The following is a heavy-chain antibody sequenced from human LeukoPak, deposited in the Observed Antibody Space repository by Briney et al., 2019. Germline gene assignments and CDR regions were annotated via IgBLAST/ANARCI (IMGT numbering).Heavy chain of an antibody. J-gene: IGHJ4*02. CDR2: IYSGGST. CDR1: GFTVSSNY. CDR3: ARRRDGYNTLFDY. D-gene: IGHD5-24*01. Sequence: AGGSLRLSCAASGFTVSSNYMSWVRQAPGKGLEWVSVIYSGGSTYYADSVKGRFTISRDNSKNTLYLQMNSLRAEDTAVYYCARRRDGYNTLFDYWGQGTLVTVSS. V-gene: IGHV3-66*04.